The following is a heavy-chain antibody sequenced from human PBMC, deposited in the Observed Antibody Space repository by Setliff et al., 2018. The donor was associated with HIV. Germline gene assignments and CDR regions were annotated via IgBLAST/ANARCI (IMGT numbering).Heavy chain of an antibody. J-gene: IGHJ4*02. CDR3: ARVNGGSYYGVYFDY. CDR2: INPSGGST. CDR1: GYTFTSYY. V-gene: IGHV1-46*01. Sequence: ASVKVSCKASGYTFTSYYMHWVRQAPGQGLEWMGIINPSGGSTSYAQKFQGRVTMTRDTSTSTVYMELSSPRSEDTAVYYCARVNGGSYYGVYFDYWGQGTLVTVSS. D-gene: IGHD1-26*01.